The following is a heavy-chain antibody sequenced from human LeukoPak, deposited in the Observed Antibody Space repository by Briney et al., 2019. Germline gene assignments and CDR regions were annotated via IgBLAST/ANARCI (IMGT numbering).Heavy chain of an antibody. D-gene: IGHD3-3*01. Sequence: SGTLSLTCAVSGGSISSSNWWSWVRQPPGKGLEWIGEIYHSGSTNYNPSLKSRVTISVDKSKNQFSLKLSSVTAADTAVYYCAAPSHCDFWSGYNYWYFDLWGRGTLVTVSS. J-gene: IGHJ2*01. CDR2: IYHSGST. CDR3: AAPSHCDFWSGYNYWYFDL. V-gene: IGHV4-4*02. CDR1: GGSISSSNW.